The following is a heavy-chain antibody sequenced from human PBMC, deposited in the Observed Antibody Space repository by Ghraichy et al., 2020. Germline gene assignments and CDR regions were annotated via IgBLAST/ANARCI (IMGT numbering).Heavy chain of an antibody. D-gene: IGHD4-17*01. V-gene: IGHV1-24*01. CDR3: ATVRGDYLNTRGWFDP. CDR2: FDPEDGET. J-gene: IGHJ5*02. CDR1: GYTLTELS. Sequence: ASVKVSCKVSGYTLTELSMHWVRQAPGKGLEWMGGFDPEDGETIYAQKFQGRVTMTEDTSTDTAYMELSSLRSEDTAVYYCATVRGDYLNTRGWFDPWGQGTLVTVSS.